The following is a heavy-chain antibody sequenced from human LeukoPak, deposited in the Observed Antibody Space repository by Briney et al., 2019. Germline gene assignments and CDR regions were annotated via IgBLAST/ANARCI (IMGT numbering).Heavy chain of an antibody. CDR1: GGTFSSYA. D-gene: IGHD6-19*01. V-gene: IGHV1-69*05. CDR3: PETGDSSGWYSSFDY. CDR2: MIPIFGTA. Sequence: GASVKVSCKASGGTFSSYAISWVRQAPGQGLKWMGGMIPIFGTANYAQKFQGRVTITTDESTSTAYMELSSLRSEDTAVYYCPETGDSSGWYSSFDYWGQGTLVTVSS. J-gene: IGHJ4*02.